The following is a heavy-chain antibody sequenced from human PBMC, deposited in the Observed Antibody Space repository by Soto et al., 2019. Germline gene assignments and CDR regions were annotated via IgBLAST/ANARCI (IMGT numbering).Heavy chain of an antibody. CDR2: ISAYNGNT. CDR1: GYTFTSWG. V-gene: IGHV1-18*01. Sequence: ALVRFSGRASGYTFTSWGISWVRQTPGQGLEWMGWISAYNGNTNYAQKLQGRVTMTTDTSTSTAYMELRSLRSDDTALYYCARDLGELSLIRYFDCWGRGTLVTVSS. CDR3: ARDLGELSLIRYFDC. D-gene: IGHD3-16*01. J-gene: IGHJ4*02.